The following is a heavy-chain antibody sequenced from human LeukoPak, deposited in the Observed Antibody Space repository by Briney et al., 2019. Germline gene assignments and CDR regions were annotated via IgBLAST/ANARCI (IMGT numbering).Heavy chain of an antibody. D-gene: IGHD3-22*01. Sequence: GRSLRLSCAASGFTFSSYAMHWVRQAPGKGLEWVAVISYDGSNKYYADSVKGRFTISRDNAKNSLYLQMNSLRAEDTAVYYCARGFHRRVYDSSGYSPYWGQGTLVTVSS. CDR1: GFTFSSYA. V-gene: IGHV3-30*04. CDR3: ARGFHRRVYDSSGYSPY. J-gene: IGHJ4*02. CDR2: ISYDGSNK.